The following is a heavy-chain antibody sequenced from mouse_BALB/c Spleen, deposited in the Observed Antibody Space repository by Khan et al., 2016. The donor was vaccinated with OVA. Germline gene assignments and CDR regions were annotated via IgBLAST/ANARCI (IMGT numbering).Heavy chain of an antibody. J-gene: IGHJ2*01. CDR1: GFTFSGFG. V-gene: IGHV5-17*02. CDR2: ISGDSNTI. Sequence: EVELVESGGGLVQPGGSRKLSCVASGFTFSGFGMHWVRQAPEKGLEWVAYISGDSNTIYYTDTVMGRFTISRDNPKNTLFLQMTSLRSEDMAMYYCARSYFYGYYFDQWGQGTTLTVSS. CDR3: ARSYFYGYYFDQ. D-gene: IGHD1-1*01.